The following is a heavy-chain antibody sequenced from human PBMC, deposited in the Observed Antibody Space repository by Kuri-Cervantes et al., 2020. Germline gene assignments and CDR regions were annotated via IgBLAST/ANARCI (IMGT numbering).Heavy chain of an antibody. V-gene: IGHV4-38-2*01. Sequence: SETLSLTCAVSGWSIRAGYYWGWIRQPPGKGLEWIGNIYHSGSAYYNPSLKSRVTISVDTSRNQFSLKLTSVIAADTAVYYCVRFGSGSYRFFDYWGQGTLVTVSS. CDR3: VRFGSGSYRFFDY. CDR1: GWSIRAGYY. J-gene: IGHJ4*02. CDR2: IYHSGSA. D-gene: IGHD1-26*01.